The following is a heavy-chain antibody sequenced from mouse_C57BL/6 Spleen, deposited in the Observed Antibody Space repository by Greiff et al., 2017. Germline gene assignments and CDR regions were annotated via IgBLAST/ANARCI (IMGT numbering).Heavy chain of an antibody. D-gene: IGHD2-3*01. CDR1: GFSLSTFGMG. Sequence: QVTLKVCGPGLLQPSQPLSLTSSFSGFSLSTFGMGVGWIRQPSGKGLEWLAHIWWDDDKYYKPALKSRLTISKDTSKNQVFLKIAHVDTADTATYYCARGFYEGYFDVWGTGTTVTVSS. CDR2: IWWDDDK. J-gene: IGHJ1*03. CDR3: ARGFYEGYFDV. V-gene: IGHV8-8*01.